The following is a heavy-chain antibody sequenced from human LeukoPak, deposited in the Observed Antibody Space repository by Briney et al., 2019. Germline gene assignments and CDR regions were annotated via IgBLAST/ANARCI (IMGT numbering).Heavy chain of an antibody. CDR1: GGSINDPSYY. CDR2: IFYSGST. J-gene: IGHJ4*02. Sequence: ASETLSLTCNVFGGSINDPSYYWGWIRQPPGKGLEWIGSIFYSGSTYYNPSLKSRVTISVDTSKSQFSLTLSSVTAADTAVYYCARSLWGAVPWYYFDYWGQGTLVTVSA. V-gene: IGHV4-39*01. D-gene: IGHD1-26*01. CDR3: ARSLWGAVPWYYFDY.